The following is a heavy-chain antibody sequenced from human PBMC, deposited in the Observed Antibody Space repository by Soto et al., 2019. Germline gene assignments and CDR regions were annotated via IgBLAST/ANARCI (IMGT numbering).Heavy chain of an antibody. J-gene: IGHJ4*02. CDR3: AKEVPPTVTAFITIDY. V-gene: IGHV3-23*01. Sequence: GGSLRLSCAASGFTLSTYAMSWVRQAPGKGLEWVSAISGSGGSTYYADSVKGRFTISRDNSKNTLYLQMNSLRAEDTAVYYCAKEVPPTVTAFITIDYWGQGTLVTVSS. CDR2: ISGSGGST. D-gene: IGHD4-17*01. CDR1: GFTLSTYA.